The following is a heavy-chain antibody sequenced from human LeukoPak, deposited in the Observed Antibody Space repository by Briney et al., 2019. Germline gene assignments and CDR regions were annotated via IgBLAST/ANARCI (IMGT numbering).Heavy chain of an antibody. CDR3: AKGKFGDPLNY. Sequence: GGSLRLSCAASGFTVSSNYMNWVRQAPGKGLEWVSVVYTDGNIFYADSVKGRFTISKDISKNTVDLLMNSVRDEDTALYYCAKGKFGDPLNYWGQGALVTVSS. CDR2: VYTDGNI. D-gene: IGHD3-10*01. J-gene: IGHJ4*02. CDR1: GFTVSSNY. V-gene: IGHV3-53*01.